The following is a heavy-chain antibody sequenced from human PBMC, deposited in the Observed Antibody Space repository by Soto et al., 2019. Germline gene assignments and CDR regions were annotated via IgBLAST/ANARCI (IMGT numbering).Heavy chain of an antibody. CDR3: ARRQSSSFFHY. J-gene: IGHJ4*02. CDR1: GGSISSSSYY. V-gene: IGHV4-39*01. Sequence: PSETLSLTCTVSGGSISSSSYYWGWIRQPPGKGLEWIGNIYYSGSTYYNPSLKSRVTISVDTSKNQFSLKVSSVTASDTAVYYCARRQSSSFFHYWGQGSLVTVSS. CDR2: IYYSGST. D-gene: IGHD6-13*01.